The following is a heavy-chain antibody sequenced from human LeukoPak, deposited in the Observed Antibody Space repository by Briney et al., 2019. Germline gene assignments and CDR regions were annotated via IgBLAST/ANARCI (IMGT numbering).Heavy chain of an antibody. Sequence: GRCLRPACLAAAFAFSAYEMNWVSQAPRRCLGWVSYISGSDTTTYYADSVRGRFTIFRDNAKNSLYLQMNSLRAEDTALYFCTTHGYHLDSWGQGTLVTVSS. J-gene: IGHJ4*02. CDR3: TTHGYHLDS. V-gene: IGHV3-48*03. D-gene: IGHD3-22*01. CDR2: ISGSDTTT. CDR1: AFAFSAYE.